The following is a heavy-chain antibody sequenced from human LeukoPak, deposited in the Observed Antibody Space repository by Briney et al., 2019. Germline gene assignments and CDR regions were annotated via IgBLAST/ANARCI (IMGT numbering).Heavy chain of an antibody. CDR3: ARGTYSGNDAFDI. J-gene: IGHJ3*02. CDR1: GFTVSSNY. V-gene: IGHV3-53*01. CDR2: IYSGGST. D-gene: IGHD3-10*01. Sequence: GGSLRLSCAASGFTVSSNYMSWVRQAPGKGLEWVSVIYSGGSTYYADSVKGRFTISRDNSKNTLYLQMNSLRAEDTAVYYCARGTYSGNDAFDIWGQGTMVTVSS.